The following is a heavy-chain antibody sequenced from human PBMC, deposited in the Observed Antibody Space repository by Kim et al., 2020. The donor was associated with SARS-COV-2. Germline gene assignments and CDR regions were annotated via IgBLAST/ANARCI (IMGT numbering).Heavy chain of an antibody. CDR3: ARDRPLYYYDSSGYDY. CDR1: GYTFTSYA. J-gene: IGHJ4*02. CDR2: INTNTGYP. D-gene: IGHD3-22*01. Sequence: ASVKVSCKASGYTFTSYAMNWVRQAPGRGLEWMGWINTNTGYPTYDHGFTGRFVFSLDTSVSTAYLQISSLKAEDTAVYYCARDRPLYYYDSSGYDYWGQGTLVTVSS. V-gene: IGHV7-4-1*02.